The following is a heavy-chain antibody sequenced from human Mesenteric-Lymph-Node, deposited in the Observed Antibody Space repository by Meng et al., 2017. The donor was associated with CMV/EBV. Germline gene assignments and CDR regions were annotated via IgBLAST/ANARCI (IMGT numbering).Heavy chain of an antibody. CDR1: GGSVSSGSYY. J-gene: IGHJ4*02. CDR3: ARDDY. Sequence: LSLTCTVSGGSVSSGSYYWSWIRQPPGKGLEWIGYIYYSGSTNYNPSLKSRVTISVDTSKNQFSLKLSSVTAADTAVYYCARDDYWGQGTLVTVSS. CDR2: IYYSGST. V-gene: IGHV4-61*01.